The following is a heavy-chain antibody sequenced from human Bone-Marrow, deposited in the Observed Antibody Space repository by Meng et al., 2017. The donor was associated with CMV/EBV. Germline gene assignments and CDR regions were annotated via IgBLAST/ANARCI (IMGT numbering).Heavy chain of an antibody. CDR3: ARREIRGYSEGLYAFDI. CDR1: GFTFSSYS. V-gene: IGHV3-66*02. Sequence: GESLKISCAASGFTFSSYSLNWVRQSPGKGLEWVSLIYSDGRTDYADSAKGRFTVSRDNSRNMLYLHINSLRPEDTALYFCARREIRGYSEGLYAFDIWGQGTIVTVSS. J-gene: IGHJ3*02. D-gene: IGHD5-12*01. CDR2: IYSDGRT.